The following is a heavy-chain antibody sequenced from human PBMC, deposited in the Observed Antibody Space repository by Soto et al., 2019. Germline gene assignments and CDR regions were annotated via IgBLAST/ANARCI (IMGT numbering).Heavy chain of an antibody. V-gene: IGHV1-69*01. CDR3: ARDWGPYSSSPSYNWFDP. CDR2: IIPIFGTA. CDR1: GGTFSSYA. J-gene: IGHJ5*02. D-gene: IGHD6-13*01. Sequence: QVQLVQSGAEVKKPGSSVKVSCKASGGTFSSYAISWVRQAPGQGLEWMGGIIPIFGTANYAQKFQGRVTITADESTSTADMELSSLRSEDTAVYYGARDWGPYSSSPSYNWFDPWGQGTLVTVSS.